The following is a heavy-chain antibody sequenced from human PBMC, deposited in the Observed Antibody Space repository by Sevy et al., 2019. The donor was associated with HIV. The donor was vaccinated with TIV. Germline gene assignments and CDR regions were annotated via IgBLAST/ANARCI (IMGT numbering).Heavy chain of an antibody. J-gene: IGHJ5*02. D-gene: IGHD3-3*01. V-gene: IGHV1-69*13. Sequence: SVKVSCKASGGTFSSYAISWVRQAPGQGLEWMGGIIPIFGTANYAQKFQGRVTITADESTSTAYMELSSLRSEDTAVYYCARVRRDFWSGYSGYNWFDPWGQGTLVTVSS. CDR3: ARVRRDFWSGYSGYNWFDP. CDR1: GGTFSSYA. CDR2: IIPIFGTA.